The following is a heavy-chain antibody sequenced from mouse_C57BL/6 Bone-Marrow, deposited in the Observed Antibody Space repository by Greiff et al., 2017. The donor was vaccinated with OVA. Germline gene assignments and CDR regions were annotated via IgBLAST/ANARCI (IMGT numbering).Heavy chain of an antibody. Sequence: VQLQESDAELVKPGASVKISCKVSGYTFTDHTIHWMKQRPEQGLEWIGYIYPRDGSTKYNEKFKGKATLTADKSSSTAYMQLNSLTSEDSAVYFCARRRWLLRNAMDYWGQGTSVTVSS. J-gene: IGHJ4*01. V-gene: IGHV1-78*01. D-gene: IGHD2-3*01. CDR3: ARRRWLLRNAMDY. CDR2: IYPRDGST. CDR1: GYTFTDHT.